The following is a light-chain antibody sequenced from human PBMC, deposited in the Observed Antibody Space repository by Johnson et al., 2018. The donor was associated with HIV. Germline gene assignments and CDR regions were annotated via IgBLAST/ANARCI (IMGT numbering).Light chain of an antibody. CDR1: SSNIGNNY. J-gene: IGLJ1*01. CDR2: DNN. Sequence: QSVLTQPPSVSAAPGQKVTISCSGSSSNIGNNYVSWYQQLPGTAPKLLIYDNNKRPSGIPDRFSGSKSGTSATLGITGLQTGDEAYYYCGTWDSSLSAYVFGTGTKVSFL. CDR3: GTWDSSLSAYV. V-gene: IGLV1-51*01.